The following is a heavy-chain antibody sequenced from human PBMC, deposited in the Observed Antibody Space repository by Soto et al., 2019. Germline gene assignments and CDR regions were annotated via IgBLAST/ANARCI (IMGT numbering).Heavy chain of an antibody. CDR2: MNPNSDNT. CDR1: GYTFTSYD. V-gene: IGHV1-8*01. CDR3: ARVDPVLPLFDP. D-gene: IGHD3-10*01. J-gene: IGHJ5*02. Sequence: ASVKVSCKASGYTFTSYDINWVRQATGQGLEWMGWMNPNSDNTGYAQKLQGRVTMTRNTSISTANMELSSLRSEDTAVYYCARVDPVLPLFDPWGQGTLVTVSS.